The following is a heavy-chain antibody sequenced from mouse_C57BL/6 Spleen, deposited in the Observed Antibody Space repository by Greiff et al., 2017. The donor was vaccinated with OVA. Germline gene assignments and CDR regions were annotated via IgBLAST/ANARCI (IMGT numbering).Heavy chain of an antibody. V-gene: IGHV1-62-2*01. Sequence: VKLMESGAELVKPGASVKLSFKASGYTFTEYTIHWVKQRSGQGLEWIGWFYPGSGSIKYNEKFKDKATLTADKSSSTVYMELSRLTSEDSAVYFCARHEVDYDRGYAMDYWGQGTSVTVSS. J-gene: IGHJ4*01. CDR3: ARHEVDYDRGYAMDY. CDR2: FYPGSGSI. CDR1: GYTFTEYT. D-gene: IGHD2-4*01.